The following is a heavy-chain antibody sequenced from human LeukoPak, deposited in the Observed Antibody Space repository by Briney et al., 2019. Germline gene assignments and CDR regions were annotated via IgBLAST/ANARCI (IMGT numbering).Heavy chain of an antibody. V-gene: IGHV3-7*01. Sequence: PGGSLRLSCAASGFTFSSYWMSWVRQAPGKGLEWVANIKQDGSEKYYVDSVKGRFTISRDNAKNSLYLQMNSLRAEDTAVYYCARDFRLSAVAGVFDYWGQGTLVTVSS. D-gene: IGHD6-19*01. CDR3: ARDFRLSAVAGVFDY. CDR2: IKQDGSEK. J-gene: IGHJ4*02. CDR1: GFTFSSYW.